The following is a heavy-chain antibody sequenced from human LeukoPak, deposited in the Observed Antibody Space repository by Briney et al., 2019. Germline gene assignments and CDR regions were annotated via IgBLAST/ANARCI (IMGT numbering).Heavy chain of an antibody. CDR3: ARAMDV. Sequence: PGGSLRLSCAASGFTFSSYSMNWVRQAPGKGLEWVANIKQDGSEKHYVDSVKGRFTISRDNAKNSLYLQMSSLRAEDTAVYYCARAMDVWGQGTTVTVSS. CDR2: IKQDGSEK. J-gene: IGHJ6*02. CDR1: GFTFSSYS. V-gene: IGHV3-7*03.